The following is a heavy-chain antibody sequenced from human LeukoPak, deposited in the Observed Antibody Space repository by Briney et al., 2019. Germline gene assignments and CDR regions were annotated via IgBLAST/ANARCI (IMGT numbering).Heavy chain of an antibody. D-gene: IGHD3-22*01. CDR2: IYNSGST. J-gene: IGHJ4*02. CDR3: ARSSTTYYYDTSSHY. CDR1: GFTVGYNY. Sequence: GGSLRLSCAASGFTVGYNYMTWVRQAPGKGLEWVAAIYNSGSTYYADSVKGRFTISRDNAKNSLYLQMNSLRAEDTAVYYCARSSTTYYYDTSSHYWGQGTLVTVSS. V-gene: IGHV3-53*01.